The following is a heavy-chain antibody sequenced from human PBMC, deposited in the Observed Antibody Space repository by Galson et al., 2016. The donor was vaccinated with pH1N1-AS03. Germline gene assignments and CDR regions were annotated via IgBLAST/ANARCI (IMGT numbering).Heavy chain of an antibody. CDR3: ATAGNYLDIRRFDY. D-gene: IGHD3-9*01. CDR1: GLTFSSYA. V-gene: IGHV1-69*05. J-gene: IGHJ4*02. CDR2: VKGVFRTT. Sequence: SVKVSCKASGLTFSSYAISWVRQAPGQGLEWMGGVKGVFRTTNYAQKFQARITITMDQSTGTAYMEVSSLRAEDTAVYYCATAGNYLDIRRFDYWGQGTPVTVFS.